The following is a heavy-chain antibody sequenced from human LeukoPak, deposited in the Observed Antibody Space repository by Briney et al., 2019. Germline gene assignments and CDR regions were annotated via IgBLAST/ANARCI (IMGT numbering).Heavy chain of an antibody. CDR3: ARSSGWYWFDP. CDR2: INHSGST. V-gene: IGHV4-34*01. CDR1: GGSFSHYY. Sequence: SETLSLTCEVYGGSFSHYYWNWIRQPPGKGLEWIGEINHSGSTNYSPSLKSRVTISVDSSKNQFSLKVRSVSAADTAVYYCARSSGWYWFDPWGQGIRVTVSS. D-gene: IGHD6-19*01. J-gene: IGHJ5*02.